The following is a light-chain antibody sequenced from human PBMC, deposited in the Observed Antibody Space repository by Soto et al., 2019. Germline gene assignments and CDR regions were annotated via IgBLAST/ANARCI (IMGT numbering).Light chain of an antibody. J-gene: IGLJ2*01. CDR1: SGDVGGYNY. Sequence: QAVVTQPRSVSGSPGQSVTISCTGTSGDVGGYNYVSWYQQHPGNAPKLMISDVSKRPSGVPDRFSGSKSGNTASLTISGLQTEDEADYYCSSYAGTYSYVVFGGGTKVTVL. V-gene: IGLV2-11*01. CDR3: SSYAGTYSYVV. CDR2: DVS.